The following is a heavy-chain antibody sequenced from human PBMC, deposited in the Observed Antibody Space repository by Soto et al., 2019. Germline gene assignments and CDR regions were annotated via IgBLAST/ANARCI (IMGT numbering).Heavy chain of an antibody. Sequence: SETLSLTCDVYGGSFSGYYGSWIRQPPGKGLEWIGEINHSGSTNYNPSLKSRVTISVDTSKNQFSLKLSSVTAADTAVYYCARGYYDSSGYPKEDYWGQGTLVTVSS. CDR1: GGSFSGYY. CDR2: INHSGST. V-gene: IGHV4-34*01. CDR3: ARGYYDSSGYPKEDY. D-gene: IGHD3-22*01. J-gene: IGHJ4*02.